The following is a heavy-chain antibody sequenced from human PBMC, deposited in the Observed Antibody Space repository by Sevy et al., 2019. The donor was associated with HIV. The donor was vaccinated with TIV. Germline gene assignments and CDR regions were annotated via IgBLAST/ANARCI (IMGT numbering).Heavy chain of an antibody. CDR2: IIPIFGTP. CDR1: GDTFSTYG. J-gene: IGHJ3*02. D-gene: IGHD7-27*01. CDR3: ARGGGVATTGDHDAFDI. V-gene: IGHV1-69*13. Sequence: PSVKVSCKASGDTFSTYGLSWVRQAPGQGLEWMGGIIPIFGTPNYAQKFQGRVTITADESASTAYMELSSLRSEDTALYYCARGGGVATTGDHDAFDIWGHGTLVTVSS.